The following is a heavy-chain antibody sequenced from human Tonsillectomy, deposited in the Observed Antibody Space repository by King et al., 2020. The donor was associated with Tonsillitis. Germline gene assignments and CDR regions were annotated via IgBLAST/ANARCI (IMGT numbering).Heavy chain of an antibody. Sequence: QVQLQESGPGLVKPSETVSLTCSVSGASLSLYFWSWIRQSPGKGLEWIGDIYFTGPTKYNPSLKSRVTMSLDTSKNHFSLYLRSVTAADTAIYYCATGRGRDYFGWFDPWGQGTLVTVS. CDR2: IYFTGPT. J-gene: IGHJ5*02. CDR3: ATGRGRDYFGWFDP. V-gene: IGHV4-59*01. D-gene: IGHD4-17*01. CDR1: GASLSLYF.